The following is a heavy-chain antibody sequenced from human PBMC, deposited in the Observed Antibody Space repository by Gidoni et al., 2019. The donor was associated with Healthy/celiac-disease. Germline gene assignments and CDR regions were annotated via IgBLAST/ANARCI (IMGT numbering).Heavy chain of an antibody. Sequence: QVQLVQPGAEVRRPGSSVKVSCKASGGPFSSYAISWVRQAPGQGLEWMGGIIPIFGTANYAQKFQGRVTITADVSTSTAYMELSSLRSEDTAVYDWATPGDYGDYPPCGFGYWGQGTLVTVSS. V-gene: IGHV1-69*01. CDR1: GGPFSSYA. J-gene: IGHJ4*02. D-gene: IGHD4-17*01. CDR3: ATPGDYGDYPPCGFGY. CDR2: IIPIFGTA.